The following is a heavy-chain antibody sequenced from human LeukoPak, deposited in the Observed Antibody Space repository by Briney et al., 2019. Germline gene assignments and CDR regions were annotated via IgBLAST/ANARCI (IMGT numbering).Heavy chain of an antibody. D-gene: IGHD5-18*01. Sequence: GGSLRLSCAASGFTFSSFAMSWVRQAPGKGLEWVSAISGSGGSTYYADSVKGRFTISRDNSKNTLDLQMNSLRAEDTAVYYCARRGHGYGSPFDYWGQGTLVTVSS. J-gene: IGHJ4*02. CDR3: ARRGHGYGSPFDY. CDR1: GFTFSSFA. CDR2: ISGSGGST. V-gene: IGHV3-23*01.